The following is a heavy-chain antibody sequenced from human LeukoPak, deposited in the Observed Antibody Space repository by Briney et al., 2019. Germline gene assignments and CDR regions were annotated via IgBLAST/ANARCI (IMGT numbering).Heavy chain of an antibody. CDR3: AKDSDYGGNSGYFDY. D-gene: IGHD4-23*01. CDR2: ISWNSGSI. Sequence: GGSLRLSSAASGFTFDDYAMHWVRQAPGKGLEWVSGISWNSGSIGYADSVKGRFTISRDNAKNSLYLQMNSLRAEDMALYYCAKDSDYGGNSGYFDYWGQGTLVTVSS. CDR1: GFTFDDYA. J-gene: IGHJ4*02. V-gene: IGHV3-9*03.